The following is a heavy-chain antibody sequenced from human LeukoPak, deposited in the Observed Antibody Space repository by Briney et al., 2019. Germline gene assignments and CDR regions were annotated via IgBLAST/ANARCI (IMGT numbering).Heavy chain of an antibody. CDR3: AKETVGATKGAADY. Sequence: GGSLRLSCAASGFTFSCYGMHWVRQAPGKGLEWVAFIRYDGSNKYYADSVKGRFTISRDNSKNTLYLQMNSLRAEDTAVYYCAKETVGATKGAADYWGQGTLVTVSS. D-gene: IGHD1-26*01. J-gene: IGHJ4*02. CDR2: IRYDGSNK. V-gene: IGHV3-30*02. CDR1: GFTFSCYG.